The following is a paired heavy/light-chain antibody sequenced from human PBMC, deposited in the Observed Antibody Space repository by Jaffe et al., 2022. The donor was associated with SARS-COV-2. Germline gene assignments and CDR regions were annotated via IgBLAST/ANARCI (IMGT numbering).Heavy chain of an antibody. Sequence: QVQLQESGPGLVKPSETLSLTCTVSGGSIGTYYWSWIRQPPGKGLEWIGYLYHSGSTNYNPSLKSRVTISVDTSKNQFSLKLSSVTAADTAVYYCARTTTDYGDHVMGTAFDIWGQGTMVTVSS. D-gene: IGHD4-17*01. CDR1: GGSIGTYY. CDR2: LYHSGST. J-gene: IGHJ3*02. CDR3: ARTTTDYGDHVMGTAFDI. V-gene: IGHV4-59*01.
Light chain of an antibody. CDR1: QSISTW. Sequence: DIQMTQSPSTLSASVGDRVTITCRASQSISTWLAWYQQKPGKAPKLLIYRASSLETGVPSRFSGSGSGTEFTLTISSLQPDDFATYYCQQYNSYPMYTFGQGTKLEIK. V-gene: IGKV1-5*03. CDR2: RAS. J-gene: IGKJ2*01. CDR3: QQYNSYPMYT.